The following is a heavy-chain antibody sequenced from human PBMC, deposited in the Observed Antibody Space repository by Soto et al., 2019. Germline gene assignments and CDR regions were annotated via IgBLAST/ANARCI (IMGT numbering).Heavy chain of an antibody. D-gene: IGHD4-17*01. CDR2: ISYTGSA. V-gene: IGHV4-59*01. J-gene: IGHJ6*02. Sequence: PSETLSLTCTVSGGSINYSYWTWIRQPPGKGLEWIGYISYTGSANYNASLKSRLTIPVDTSKNQFSLKLSSVTAADTALYYCARVNYGDYYYGVDVWGQGTTVTVSS. CDR1: GGSINYSY. CDR3: ARVNYGDYYYGVDV.